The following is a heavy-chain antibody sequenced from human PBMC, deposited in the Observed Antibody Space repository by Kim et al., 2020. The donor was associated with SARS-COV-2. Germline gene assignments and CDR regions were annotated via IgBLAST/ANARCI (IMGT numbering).Heavy chain of an antibody. CDR2: INHSGST. Sequence: ETLSLTCAVYGGSFSGYYWSWIRQPPGKGLEWIGEINHSGSTNYNPSLKSRVTTSVDTSKNQFSLKLSSVTAADTAVYYCARRQTYYYDSTRAFDIWGQ. D-gene: IGHD3-22*01. V-gene: IGHV4-34*01. J-gene: IGHJ3*02. CDR1: GGSFSGYY. CDR3: ARRQTYYYDSTRAFDI.